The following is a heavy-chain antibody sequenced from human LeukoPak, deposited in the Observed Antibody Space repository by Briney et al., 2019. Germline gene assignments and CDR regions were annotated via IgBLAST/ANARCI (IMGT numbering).Heavy chain of an antibody. Sequence: RGSLRLSCAASGFTFSSYGMHWVRQAPGKGLEWVAAIWFDGSNKYYADSVKGRFTISRDNSKNTLYLQMNSLRAEDTAVYYCVKELGCSGGSCYVGGYIDAFDIWGQETMATVSS. CDR2: IWFDGSNK. CDR3: VKELGCSGGSCYVGGYIDAFDI. CDR1: GFTFSSYG. D-gene: IGHD2-15*01. V-gene: IGHV3-33*06. J-gene: IGHJ3*02.